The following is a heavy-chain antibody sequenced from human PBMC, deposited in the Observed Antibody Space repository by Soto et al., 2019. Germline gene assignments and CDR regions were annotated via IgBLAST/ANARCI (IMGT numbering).Heavy chain of an antibody. J-gene: IGHJ4*02. CDR2: ISSSSSDT. Sequence: QVQLVESGGDLVKPGGSLRLSCAASGFPFSEYYMSWIRQAPGKGLEWVSSISSSSSDTNYAQSVKGRFTISRDNAKNSLHLQMNSLRAEDTAVYYCARRRPTGYYNYWGQGTLVTVSA. CDR1: GFPFSEYY. D-gene: IGHD3-9*01. CDR3: ARRRPTGYYNY. V-gene: IGHV3-11*05.